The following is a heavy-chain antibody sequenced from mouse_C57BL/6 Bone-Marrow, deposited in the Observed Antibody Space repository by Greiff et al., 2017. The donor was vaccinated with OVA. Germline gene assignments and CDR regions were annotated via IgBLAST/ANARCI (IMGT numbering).Heavy chain of an antibody. J-gene: IGHJ4*01. Sequence: QVQLQQPGAELVKPGASVKMSCKASGYTFTSYWITWVKQRPGQGLEWIGDIYPGSGSTNYNEKFKSKATLTVDTSSSTAYMQLSSLTSEDAAVYYCASYYGNSYYAMDYWGQGTSVTVSS. CDR2: IYPGSGST. CDR3: ASYYGNSYYAMDY. V-gene: IGHV1-55*01. CDR1: GYTFTSYW. D-gene: IGHD2-1*01.